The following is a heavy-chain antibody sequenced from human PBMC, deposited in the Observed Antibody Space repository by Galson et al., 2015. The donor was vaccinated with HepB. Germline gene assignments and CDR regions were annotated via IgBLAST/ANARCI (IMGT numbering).Heavy chain of an antibody. V-gene: IGHV1-69*13. Sequence: SVKVSCKASGGTFSSYAISWVRQAPGLGLEWMGGIIPIFGTANYAQKFQGRVTITADESTSTAYMELSSLRSDDTAVYYCARGIAAAGTRYYYYGMDVWGQGTTVTVSS. CDR2: IIPIFGTA. CDR1: GGTFSSYA. D-gene: IGHD6-13*01. CDR3: ARGIAAAGTRYYYYGMDV. J-gene: IGHJ6*02.